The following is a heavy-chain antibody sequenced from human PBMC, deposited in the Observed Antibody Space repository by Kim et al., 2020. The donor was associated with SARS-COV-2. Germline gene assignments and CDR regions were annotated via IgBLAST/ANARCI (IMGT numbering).Heavy chain of an antibody. Sequence: GGSLRLSCAASGFTFSTYSMNWVRQAPGKGLEWVSAINTDSTSIFDADAVKGRFTISRDNAKNSLFLKRNSLRAEDTPVYYCARVLWRHFDYWGQGTLDT. V-gene: IGHV3-21*01. CDR1: GFTFSTYS. CDR3: ARVLWRHFDY. J-gene: IGHJ4*02. CDR2: INTDSTSI. D-gene: IGHD2-21*01.